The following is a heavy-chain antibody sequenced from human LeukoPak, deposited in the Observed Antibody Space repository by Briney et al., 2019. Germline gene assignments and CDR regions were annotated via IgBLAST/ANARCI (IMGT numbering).Heavy chain of an antibody. J-gene: IGHJ5*02. Sequence: GGSLRLSCAASGFAFSSYEMNWVRQAPGKGLEWVSDINGSGGSTYYADSVKGRFTISRDNSKNTLYLQMNSLRAEDTAVYYCAKKYSTGLDPWGQGTLVTVSS. CDR3: AKKYSTGLDP. V-gene: IGHV3-23*01. D-gene: IGHD1-26*01. CDR1: GFAFSSYE. CDR2: INGSGGST.